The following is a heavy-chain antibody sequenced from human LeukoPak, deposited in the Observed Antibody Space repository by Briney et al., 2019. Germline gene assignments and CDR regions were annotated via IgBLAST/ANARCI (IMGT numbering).Heavy chain of an antibody. J-gene: IGHJ6*02. CDR3: ARGPRYYDILTGFHPYYYYGMDV. CDR2: INHSEST. D-gene: IGHD3-9*01. V-gene: IGHV4-34*01. Sequence: SETVSLTCAVYGGSFSGYDWSWIRQPPGKGLEWIGEINHSESTNYNPSLKSRVTISVDTSKNQFSLKLSSVTAADTAVYYCARGPRYYDILTGFHPYYYYGMDVWGQGTTVTVSS. CDR1: GGSFSGYD.